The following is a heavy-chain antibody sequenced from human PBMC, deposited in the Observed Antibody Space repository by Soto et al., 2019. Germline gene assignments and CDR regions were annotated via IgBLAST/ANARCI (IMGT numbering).Heavy chain of an antibody. CDR3: ARASVLLWFGGPNLLDY. J-gene: IGHJ4*02. D-gene: IGHD3-10*01. V-gene: IGHV4-31*03. Sequence: QVQLQESGPGLVKPSQTLSLTCTVSGGSISSGGYYWSWIRQHPGKGLEWIGYIYYSGSTYYNPSLKSRVTISVDSSKNQFSLKLSSVTAADTAVYYCARASVLLWFGGPNLLDYWGQGTLVTVSS. CDR1: GGSISSGGYY. CDR2: IYYSGST.